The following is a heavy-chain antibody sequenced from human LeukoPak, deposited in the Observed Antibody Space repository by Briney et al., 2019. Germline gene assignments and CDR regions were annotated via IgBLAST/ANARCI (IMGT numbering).Heavy chain of an antibody. CDR2: SSYPGNT. V-gene: IGHV4-39*07. CDR3: ATDSRSSWFYH. D-gene: IGHD1-26*01. Sequence: SETLSLTCTLSGVSISSSRFYWGWLRQPPGQGLEWIGTSSYPGNTYYNPSLKSRVTISVDTSKNQFSLKLISVTAADTAIYYCATDSRSSWFYHWGQGTQVTVSS. CDR1: GVSISSSRFY. J-gene: IGHJ5*02.